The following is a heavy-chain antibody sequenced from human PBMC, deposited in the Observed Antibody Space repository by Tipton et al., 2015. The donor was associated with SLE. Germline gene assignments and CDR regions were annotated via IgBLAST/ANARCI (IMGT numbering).Heavy chain of an antibody. CDR3: GRSDFDFWSGGDY. J-gene: IGHJ4*02. D-gene: IGHD3-3*01. Sequence: TLSLTCNVSGDSISSGNYYWGWIRQPPGEGLEWIGSIFYSGGTYYNPSLKSRVTLSIDTSKNQFSLNVNSLTAADTAVYYCGRSDFDFWSGGDYWGQGTLVTVSS. V-gene: IGHV4-39*01. CDR2: IFYSGGT. CDR1: GDSISSGNYY.